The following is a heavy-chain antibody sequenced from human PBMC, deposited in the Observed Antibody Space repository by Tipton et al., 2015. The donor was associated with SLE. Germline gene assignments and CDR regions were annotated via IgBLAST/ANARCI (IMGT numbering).Heavy chain of an antibody. V-gene: IGHV4-34*01. Sequence: TLSLTCAVYGGSFSGYYWSWIRQPPGKGLEWIGDINHSGSTNYNPSLKSRVTISVDTSKNQFSLRLSSVTAADTAVYYCARAPGLERSYYYYYSMDVWGKGTTVTVSS. CDR2: INHSGST. CDR3: ARAPGLERSYYYYYSMDV. CDR1: GGSFSGYY. D-gene: IGHD1-1*01. J-gene: IGHJ6*03.